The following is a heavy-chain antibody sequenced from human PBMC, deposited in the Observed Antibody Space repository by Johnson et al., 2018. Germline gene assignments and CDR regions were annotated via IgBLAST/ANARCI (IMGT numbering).Heavy chain of an antibody. D-gene: IGHD6-13*01. Sequence: QVQLVESGGGVVQPGRSLRLSCAASGFTFSSYAMHWVRQAPGKGLEWVAVISYDGSNKYYADSVKGRFTISRDNSTNTLYLQMNSLRAEDTAVYYCARDASIAAAATGAFDIWGQGTMVTVSS. V-gene: IGHV3-30-3*01. CDR2: ISYDGSNK. CDR1: GFTFSSYA. CDR3: ARDASIAAAATGAFDI. J-gene: IGHJ3*02.